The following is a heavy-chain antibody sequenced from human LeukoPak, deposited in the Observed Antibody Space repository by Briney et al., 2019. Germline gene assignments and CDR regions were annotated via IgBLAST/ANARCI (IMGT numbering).Heavy chain of an antibody. V-gene: IGHV4-4*02. CDR3: AKDLAEMATIIDY. D-gene: IGHD5-24*01. CDR1: LDXTTSNF. Sequence: PSETLSLTCTVSLDXTTSNFWSWVRQPPGKGLEWIGEIHRSGSPNYNPSLQSRVTISIDRSRNQIVLELSSVTAEDTAVYYCAKDLAEMATIIDYWGQGTLVTVSS. J-gene: IGHJ4*02. CDR2: IHRSGSP.